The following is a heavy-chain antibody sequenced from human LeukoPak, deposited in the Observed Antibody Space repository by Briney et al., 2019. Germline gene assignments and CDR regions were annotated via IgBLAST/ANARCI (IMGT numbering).Heavy chain of an antibody. V-gene: IGHV1-18*01. Sequence: ASVTVSFKASGYTFTSYGISWVRQAPGQGLAWMGWVSAYNGNTNYAQKLQGRVTMTTDTSTSTAYMELRSLRSDDTAVYYCARSPWGSSSGPDYWGQGTLVTVSS. CDR2: VSAYNGNT. CDR3: ARSPWGSSSGPDY. J-gene: IGHJ4*02. CDR1: GYTFTSYG. D-gene: IGHD6-6*01.